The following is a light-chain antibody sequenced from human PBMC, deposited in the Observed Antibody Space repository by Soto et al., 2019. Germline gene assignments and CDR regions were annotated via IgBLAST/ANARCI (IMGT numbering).Light chain of an antibody. CDR1: PSVLYSSKNKHS. CDR3: QQYYSIPVT. Sequence: DIVMTQSPDSLAVSPGERATINCKSSPSVLYSSKNKHSLAWYQQKPGQPPKLLIYWATTRESGVPDRFSGSGSGTDFTLTISSLRAEDVAVYSCQQYYSIPVTFGGGTKVEIK. J-gene: IGKJ4*01. CDR2: WAT. V-gene: IGKV4-1*01.